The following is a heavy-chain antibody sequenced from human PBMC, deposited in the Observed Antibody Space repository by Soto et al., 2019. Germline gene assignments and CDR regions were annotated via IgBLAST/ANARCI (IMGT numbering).Heavy chain of an antibody. CDR2: KSYDGSNK. CDR3: ARWGTTGGLDV. CDR1: GFTFRSYV. D-gene: IGHD3-16*01. V-gene: IGHV3-33*05. J-gene: IGHJ1*01. Sequence: QVQLVESGGGVVQPGTSLRLSCVGSGFTFRSYVIQWVRQAPGKGLEWVALKSYDGSNKDYGDSVKGRFTISRDNSRNTVDLQMDSLRREDTALYYCARWGTTGGLDVWGQGTLVSVSS.